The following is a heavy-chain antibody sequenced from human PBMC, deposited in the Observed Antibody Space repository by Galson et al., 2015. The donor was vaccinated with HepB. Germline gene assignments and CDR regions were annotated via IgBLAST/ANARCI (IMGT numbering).Heavy chain of an antibody. V-gene: IGHV3-7*03. CDR1: GFSFSDYW. Sequence: SLRLSCAASGFSFSDYWINWVRQAPGMGLEWVAYISEGGSAKYYVDSVKGRFTISRDNAKNSLYLQMNSLRAEDTAVYYCARGDYGMDVWGQGTTVTVSS. CDR2: ISEGGSAK. J-gene: IGHJ6*02. CDR3: ARGDYGMDV.